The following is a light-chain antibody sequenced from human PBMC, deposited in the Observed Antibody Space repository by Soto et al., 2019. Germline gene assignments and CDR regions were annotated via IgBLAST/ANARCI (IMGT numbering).Light chain of an antibody. CDR1: SSDVGLFNY. V-gene: IGLV2-14*01. CDR2: EVT. Sequence: QSVLTQPASVSGSPGQSITISCTGTSSDVGLFNYVSWYQQHPGRAPKLLIYEVTNRPAGVSNRFSGSKSGNTASLTISGLQAEDEADYYCSSYTTRTTLYVFGTGTKVTVL. CDR3: SSYTTRTTLYV. J-gene: IGLJ1*01.